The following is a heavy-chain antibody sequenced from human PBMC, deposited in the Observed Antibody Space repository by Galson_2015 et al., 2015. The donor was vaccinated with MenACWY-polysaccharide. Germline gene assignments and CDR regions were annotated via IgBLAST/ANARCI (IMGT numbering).Heavy chain of an antibody. CDR2: ISGSGGRT. CDR3: AKRGVYGSGTFYTNNWFDP. Sequence: LRLSCAASGFTFSSYAMNWVRQAPGKGLEWVSTISGSGGRTNYADSVKGRFTISRDNSKNTLYLQMNSLRAEDTAVYYCAKRGVYGSGTFYTNNWFDPWGQGTLVTVSS. CDR1: GFTFSSYA. D-gene: IGHD3-10*01. J-gene: IGHJ5*02. V-gene: IGHV3-23*01.